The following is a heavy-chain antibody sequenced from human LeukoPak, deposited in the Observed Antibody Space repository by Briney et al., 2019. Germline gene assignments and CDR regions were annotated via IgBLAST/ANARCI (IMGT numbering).Heavy chain of an antibody. Sequence: SETLSLTCTVSGGSISSGDYYWSWIRQPPGKGLEWIGYIYYSGSTYYNPSLKSRVTISVDTSKNQFSLKLSSVTAADTAVYYCASQVVVAARCGWFDPWGQGTLVTVSS. CDR3: ASQVVVAARCGWFDP. CDR1: GGSISSGDYY. V-gene: IGHV4-30-4*01. CDR2: IYYSGST. D-gene: IGHD2-15*01. J-gene: IGHJ5*02.